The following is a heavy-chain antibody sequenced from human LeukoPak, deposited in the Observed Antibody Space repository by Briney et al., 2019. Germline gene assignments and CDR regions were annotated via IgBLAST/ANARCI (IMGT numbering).Heavy chain of an antibody. Sequence: PGGSLRLSCAASGFTFSSYSMNWVRQAPGKGLEWVSSISSSSSYIYYADSVKGRFTISRDNAKNSLYLQMNSLRAEDTAVYYCARRRGYSHGPNHYWGQGTLVTVSS. V-gene: IGHV3-21*01. CDR1: GFTFSSYS. J-gene: IGHJ4*02. CDR2: ISSSSSYI. CDR3: ARRRGYSHGPNHY. D-gene: IGHD5-18*01.